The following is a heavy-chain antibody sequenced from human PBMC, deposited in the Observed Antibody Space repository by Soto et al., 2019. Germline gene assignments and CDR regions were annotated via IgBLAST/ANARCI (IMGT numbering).Heavy chain of an antibody. V-gene: IGHV3-33*01. CDR3: ARDVDTAMVTPYYYYGMDV. J-gene: IGHJ6*02. CDR1: GFTFSSYG. CDR2: IWYDGSNK. D-gene: IGHD5-18*01. Sequence: PGGSLRLSCAASGFTFSSYGMHWVRQAPGKGLEWVAVIWYDGSNKYYADSVKGRLTISRDNSKNTLYLQMNSLRAEDTAVYYCARDVDTAMVTPYYYYGMDVWGQGTTVTVSS.